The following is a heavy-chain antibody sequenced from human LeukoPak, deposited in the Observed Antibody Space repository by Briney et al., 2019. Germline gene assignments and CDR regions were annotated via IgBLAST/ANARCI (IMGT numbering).Heavy chain of an antibody. D-gene: IGHD6-19*01. Sequence: SETLSLTCTVSGGSITSYYWSWIRQPPGKGLEYIGYIYYSGSTNYNPSLKSRVTISVGTSKNQFSLKLTSVTAADTAVYYCARGLPGYSGGDDAFDIWGQGTVVIVS. V-gene: IGHV4-59*01. CDR3: ARGLPGYSGGDDAFDI. CDR1: GGSITSYY. CDR2: IYYSGST. J-gene: IGHJ3*02.